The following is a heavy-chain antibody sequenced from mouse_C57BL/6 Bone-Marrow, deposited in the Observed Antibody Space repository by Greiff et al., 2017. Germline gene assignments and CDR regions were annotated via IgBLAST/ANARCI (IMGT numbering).Heavy chain of an antibody. CDR3: ARPSVTTVVPLDAMDY. V-gene: IGHV1-53*01. Sequence: QVQLQQPGTELVKPGASVKLSCKASGYTFTSYWMHWVKQRPGQGLEWIGNINPSNGGTNYNEKFKSKATLTVDKSSSTAYMQLSSLTSEDSAVYYCARPSVTTVVPLDAMDYWGQGTSVTVSS. D-gene: IGHD1-1*01. J-gene: IGHJ4*01. CDR2: INPSNGGT. CDR1: GYTFTSYW.